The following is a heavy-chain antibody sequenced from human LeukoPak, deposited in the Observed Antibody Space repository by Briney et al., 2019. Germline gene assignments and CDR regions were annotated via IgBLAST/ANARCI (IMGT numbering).Heavy chain of an antibody. D-gene: IGHD6-19*01. CDR1: GGSISSGSYY. V-gene: IGHV4-61*02. CDR2: IYTSGST. Sequence: PSQTLSLTCTVSGGSISSGSYYWRWIRQPAGKGLEWIGRIYTSGSTNYNPSLKSRVTISVDTSKNQFSLKLSSVTAADTAVYYCARARLALDYWGQGTLVTVSS. J-gene: IGHJ4*02. CDR3: ARARLALDY.